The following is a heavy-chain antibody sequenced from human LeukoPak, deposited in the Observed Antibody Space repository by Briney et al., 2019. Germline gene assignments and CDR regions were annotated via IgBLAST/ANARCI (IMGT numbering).Heavy chain of an antibody. CDR2: IYTSGST. V-gene: IGHV4-61*02. Sequence: SETLSLTCTVSGGSISSGSYYWSWIRQPAGKGLECIGRIYTSGSTNYNPSLKSRVTISVDTSKNQFSLKLSSVTAADTAVYYCARGSGYSSGWYYFDYWGQGTLVTVSS. D-gene: IGHD6-19*01. CDR3: ARGSGYSSGWYYFDY. CDR1: GGSISSGSYY. J-gene: IGHJ4*02.